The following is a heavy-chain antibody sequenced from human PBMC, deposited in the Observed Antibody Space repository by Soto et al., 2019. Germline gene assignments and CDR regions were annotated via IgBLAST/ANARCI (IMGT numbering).Heavy chain of an antibody. J-gene: IGHJ6*02. CDR1: GGSVSGYH. CDR2: VNNNGNT. V-gene: IGHV4-59*02. Sequence: SETLSLTCNVSGGSVSGYHWSWIRQPPGKVLEWIGYVNNNGNTDYNPSLESRVTIAVDTSKNQFSLRLTSVTAADTAVYYCAREGLTGTIGLYYYYGMDVWGQGTTVTVSS. CDR3: AREGLTGTIGLYYYYGMDV. D-gene: IGHD1-7*01.